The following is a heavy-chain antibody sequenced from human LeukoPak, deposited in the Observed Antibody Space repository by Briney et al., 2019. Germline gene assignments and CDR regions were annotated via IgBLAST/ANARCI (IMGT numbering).Heavy chain of an antibody. D-gene: IGHD2-2*01. CDR2: ISSSSSYI. Sequence: GGSLRLSCAASGFTFSSYSMNWVRQAPGKGLEWVSSISSSSSYIYYADSVKGRFTISRNNSKNTLYLQMNSLRAEDTAVYYCAKAGRIVVVPAAPFDYWGQGTLITVSS. CDR3: AKAGRIVVVPAAPFDY. V-gene: IGHV3-21*04. J-gene: IGHJ4*02. CDR1: GFTFSSYS.